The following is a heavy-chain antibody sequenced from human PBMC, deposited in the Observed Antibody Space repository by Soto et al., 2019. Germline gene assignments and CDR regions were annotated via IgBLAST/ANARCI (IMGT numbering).Heavy chain of an antibody. Sequence: ASVKVSCKASGGTFSSYAISWVRQAPGQGLEWVGGIIPIFGTANYAQKFQGRVTITADESTSTAYMELSSLRSEDTAVYYCAREMVDSSGYYFDYWGQGTLVTVSS. CDR3: AREMVDSSGYYFDY. J-gene: IGHJ4*02. CDR2: IIPIFGTA. D-gene: IGHD3-22*01. CDR1: GGTFSSYA. V-gene: IGHV1-69*13.